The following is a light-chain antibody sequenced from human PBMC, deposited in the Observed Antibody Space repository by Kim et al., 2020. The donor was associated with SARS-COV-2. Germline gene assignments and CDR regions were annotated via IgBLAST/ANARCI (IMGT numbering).Light chain of an antibody. CDR2: DNN. Sequence: GXKAPLPCAGGVSKVENNSVSLYQHVPGTAPKLLIYDNNKRPSGIPDRFSGSKSGTSATLGITGLQTGDEADYYCGTWDSSLTAVLFGGGTQLTVL. CDR3: GTWDSSLTAVL. CDR1: VSKVENNS. V-gene: IGLV1-51*01. J-gene: IGLJ2*01.